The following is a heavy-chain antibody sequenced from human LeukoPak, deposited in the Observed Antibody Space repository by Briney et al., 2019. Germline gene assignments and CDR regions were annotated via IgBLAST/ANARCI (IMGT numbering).Heavy chain of an antibody. J-gene: IGHJ3*02. CDR1: GGSISSGGYY. CDR2: IYYSGST. CDR3: ATQLTTVTLHDAFDI. Sequence: SETLSLTCTVSGGSISSGGYYWSWIRQHPGKGLEWIGYIYYSGSTYYNPSLKSRVTISVDTSKNQFSLKLSSVTAADTAVYYCATQLTTVTLHDAFDIWGQGTMVIVSS. V-gene: IGHV4-31*03. D-gene: IGHD4-17*01.